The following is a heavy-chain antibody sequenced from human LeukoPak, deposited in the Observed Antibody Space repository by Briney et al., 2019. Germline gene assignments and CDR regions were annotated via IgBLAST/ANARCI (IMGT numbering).Heavy chain of an antibody. V-gene: IGHV4-59*12. D-gene: IGHD3-22*01. J-gene: IGHJ4*02. CDR2: IYYSGST. Sequence: SETLPLTCTVSGGSISSYYWSWIRQPPGKGLEWIGYIYYSGSTNYNPSLKSRVTISVDTSKNQFSLKLSSVTAADTAVYYCARVPYYYDSSGYYSPYYFDYWGQGTLVTVSS. CDR1: GGSISSYY. CDR3: ARVPYYYDSSGYYSPYYFDY.